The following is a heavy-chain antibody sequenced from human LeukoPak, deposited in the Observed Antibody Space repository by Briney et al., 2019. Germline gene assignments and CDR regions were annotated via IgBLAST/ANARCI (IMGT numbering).Heavy chain of an antibody. J-gene: IGHJ4*02. Sequence: SETLSLTCTVSGGSINSGSYYWGFIRQPPGKGLEWIGSLFYTGSTYYNPSLESRFTISADTSKNQFSLKLNSVTAADTAVYYCARRGRTGSTFDYWGQGTLVTVSS. CDR3: ARRGRTGSTFDY. D-gene: IGHD1-1*01. CDR2: LFYTGST. V-gene: IGHV4-39*01. CDR1: GGSINSGSYY.